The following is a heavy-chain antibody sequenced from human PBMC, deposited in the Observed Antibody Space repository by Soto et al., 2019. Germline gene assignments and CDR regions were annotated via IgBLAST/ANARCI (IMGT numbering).Heavy chain of an antibody. CDR3: ARAGGVVAARGNQRNDY. Sequence: QVQLQQWGAGLLKPSETLSLTCAVYGGSFSGYYWSWIRQTPGKGLEWIGEINHSGSTNYNPSLKSRVTISVDTSKNQFSLKLSSVTAADTAVYYCARAGGVVAARGNQRNDYWGQGTLVTVSS. D-gene: IGHD2-15*01. V-gene: IGHV4-34*01. CDR2: INHSGST. CDR1: GGSFSGYY. J-gene: IGHJ4*02.